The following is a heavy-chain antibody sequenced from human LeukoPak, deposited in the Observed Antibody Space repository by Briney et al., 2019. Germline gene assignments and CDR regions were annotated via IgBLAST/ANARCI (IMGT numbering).Heavy chain of an antibody. J-gene: IGHJ4*02. D-gene: IGHD5-18*01. Sequence: GGSLRLSCAASGFIFTDYGMHWVRHAPCKGLEWLTFIRYDGSDKYNADSVKGRFTISRDNSKNTLYLQTNSLTSEDTALYYCANARTASTPSDLAHWRQGILVTVSS. CDR1: GFIFTDYG. CDR2: IRYDGSDK. CDR3: ANARTASTPSDLAH. V-gene: IGHV3-30*02.